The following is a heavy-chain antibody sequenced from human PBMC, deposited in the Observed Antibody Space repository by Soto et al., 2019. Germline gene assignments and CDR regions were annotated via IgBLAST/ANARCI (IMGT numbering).Heavy chain of an antibody. D-gene: IGHD3-10*01. Sequence: DVQLLESGGHLVQPGGSLRLSCAASGFTFSSYAMSWVRQAPGKGLEWVSSVSAGGDMTYYSDSVKGRFTISRDNSNNALFLQLNSLRIEDTALYSCARGDRGGSGSPASYYYSGLDVWGQGTTVTVS. CDR1: GFTFSSYA. CDR3: ARGDRGGSGSPASYYYSGLDV. J-gene: IGHJ6*02. CDR2: VSAGGDMT. V-gene: IGHV3-23*01.